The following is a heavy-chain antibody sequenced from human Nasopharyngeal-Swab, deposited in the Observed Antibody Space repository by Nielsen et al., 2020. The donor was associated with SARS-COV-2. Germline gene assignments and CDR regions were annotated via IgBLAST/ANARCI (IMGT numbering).Heavy chain of an antibody. CDR3: AREGVVVVPAAAYYYYGMDV. Sequence: WVRQAPGQGLERMGIINPSGGSTSYAQKFQGRVTMTRDTSTSTVYMELSSLRSEDTAVYYCAREGVVVVPAAAYYYYGMDVWGQGTTVTVSS. J-gene: IGHJ6*02. CDR2: INPSGGST. D-gene: IGHD2-2*01. V-gene: IGHV1-46*01.